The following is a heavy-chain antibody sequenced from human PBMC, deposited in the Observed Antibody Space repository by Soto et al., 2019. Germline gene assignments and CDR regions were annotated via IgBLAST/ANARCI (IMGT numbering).Heavy chain of an antibody. CDR2: IIPIFGTA. J-gene: IGHJ6*02. CDR3: APRGLPNYYWYGMDV. Sequence: QVQLVQSGAEVKKPGSSVKVSCKASGGTFSSYAISWVRQAPGQGLEWMGGIIPIFGTANCAQKFQGRVTITADKSTRTAYMEVSSRGSEDRAVYCCAPRGLPNYYWYGMDVWGQGTTVTGSS. V-gene: IGHV1-69*14. CDR1: GGTFSSYA. D-gene: IGHD5-18*01.